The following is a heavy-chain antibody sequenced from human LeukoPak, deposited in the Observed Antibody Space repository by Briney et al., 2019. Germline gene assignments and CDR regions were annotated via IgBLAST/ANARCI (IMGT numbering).Heavy chain of an antibody. J-gene: IGHJ4*02. V-gene: IGHV1-69*05. CDR3: ARGPSDVSSGYYGN. D-gene: IGHD3-22*01. CDR2: IIPIFGTA. Sequence: GASVKVSCKASGGTFSSYAISWVRQAPGQGLEWMGGIIPIFGTANYAQKFQGRVTITTDESTSTAYMELSSLRSEDTAVYYYARGPSDVSSGYYGNWGQGTLVTVSS. CDR1: GGTFSSYA.